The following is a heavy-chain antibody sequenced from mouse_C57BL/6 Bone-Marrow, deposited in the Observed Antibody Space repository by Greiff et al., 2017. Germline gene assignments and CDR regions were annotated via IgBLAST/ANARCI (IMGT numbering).Heavy chain of an antibody. J-gene: IGHJ3*01. D-gene: IGHD2-1*01. V-gene: IGHV5-9-1*02. Sequence: EVKLVESGVGLVKPGGSLKLSCAASGFTFRSYAMSWVRQTPEKRLEWVAYISSGGDYIYNAETVKGRFTISRDNARNTLYLQMCSLKSEDTAMYYCTREGSYYPAWFAYWGQGTLVTVSA. CDR3: TREGSYYPAWFAY. CDR1: GFTFRSYA. CDR2: ISSGGDYI.